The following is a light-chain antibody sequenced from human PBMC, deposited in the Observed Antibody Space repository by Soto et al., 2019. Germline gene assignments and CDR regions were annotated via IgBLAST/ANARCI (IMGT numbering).Light chain of an antibody. CDR2: DAS. J-gene: IGKJ5*01. CDR1: QSVSSY. Sequence: DIVMTQSPDSLAVSLGERATINCKSSQSVSSYLAWYQQKPGQAPRLLIYDASNRATGIPARFSGSGSGTDFTLTISSLEPEDFAVYYCQQRSNWITFGQGTRLEIK. V-gene: IGKV3-11*01. CDR3: QQRSNWIT.